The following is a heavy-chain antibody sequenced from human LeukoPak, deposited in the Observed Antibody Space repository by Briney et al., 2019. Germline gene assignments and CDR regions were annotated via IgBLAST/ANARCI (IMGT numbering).Heavy chain of an antibody. D-gene: IGHD5-18*01. CDR2: INSNTGNP. Sequence: GASVKLSCKASGYTFTSYAMNWVRQAPGQGLEWMGWINSNTGNPTYAQGFTGRFVFSLDTSVSTAYLQISSLKAEDTAVYYCARGGAVDTAMADFDYWGQGTLLTVSS. J-gene: IGHJ4*02. V-gene: IGHV7-4-1*02. CDR1: GYTFTSYA. CDR3: ARGGAVDTAMADFDY.